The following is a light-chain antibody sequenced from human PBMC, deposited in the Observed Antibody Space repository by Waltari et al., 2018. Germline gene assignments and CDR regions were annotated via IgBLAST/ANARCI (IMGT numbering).Light chain of an antibody. V-gene: IGKV2-28*01. CDR3: MQALQTPRT. Sequence: DILMTQSPLSLPVTPGEPASISCRSSQSLLHSNGYNYLDWYLQKPGQSPQVRIYLGSNRASGVPDRFSGSGSGTDFTLNISRVEAEDVGVYYCMQALQTPRTFGQGTKLEIK. CDR1: QSLLHSNGYNY. J-gene: IGKJ2*01. CDR2: LGS.